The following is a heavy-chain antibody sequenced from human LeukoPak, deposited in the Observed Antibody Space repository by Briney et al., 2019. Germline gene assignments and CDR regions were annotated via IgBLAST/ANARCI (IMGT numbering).Heavy chain of an antibody. CDR2: IHRSGST. D-gene: IGHD1-14*01. V-gene: IGHV4-39*06. CDR1: GGSISSISYY. J-gene: IGHJ4*02. CDR3: AREIVGGFNPGAY. Sequence: SETLSLTCTVSGGSISSISYYWGWIRQPPGKGLEWIGEIHRSGSTNYNPSLQSRVTISIDRSKNQIALELSSVTAADTAVYYCAREIVGGFNPGAYWGQGTLVTVSS.